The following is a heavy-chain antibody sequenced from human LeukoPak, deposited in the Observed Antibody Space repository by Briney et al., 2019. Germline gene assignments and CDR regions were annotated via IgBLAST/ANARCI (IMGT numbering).Heavy chain of an antibody. Sequence: SVKVSCKASGGTFSSYAITWVRQAPGQGLECMGRIIPIFGSANYAQKFQGRVTITTDESTSTAYMELSSLRSDDTAVYYCATLTLNGQYYFDYWGQGTLVTVSS. CDR1: GGTFSSYA. J-gene: IGHJ4*02. D-gene: IGHD2-8*01. CDR2: IIPIFGSA. V-gene: IGHV1-69*05. CDR3: ATLTLNGQYYFDY.